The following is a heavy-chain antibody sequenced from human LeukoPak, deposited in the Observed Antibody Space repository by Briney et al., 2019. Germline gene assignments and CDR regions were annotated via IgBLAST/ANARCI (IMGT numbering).Heavy chain of an antibody. V-gene: IGHV4-34*01. CDR2: INHSGST. Sequence: SETLSLTCAVYGGSFSGYYWSWIRQSPGKGLEWIGEINHSGSTNYSPSLKSRVTISVDKSKNQFSLKLSSVTAADTAVYYCARGLLRILTGYVTVDFDYWGQGTLVTVSS. CDR3: ARGLLRILTGYVTVDFDY. D-gene: IGHD3-9*01. CDR1: GGSFSGYY. J-gene: IGHJ4*02.